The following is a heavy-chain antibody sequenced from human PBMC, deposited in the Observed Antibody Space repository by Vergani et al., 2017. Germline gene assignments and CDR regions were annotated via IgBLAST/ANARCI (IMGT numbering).Heavy chain of an antibody. CDR1: GYTFTDYY. J-gene: IGHJ6*02. Sequence: VQLVQSGAEVKKPGATVKISCKVSGYTFTDYYMHWVQQAPGKGLEFMGWINTNSGNPTYAPGFTGRFVFSLDTSVSTAYLQISGLKAEDSAVYYCARGRQWRLTEYLYGMDVWGQGTTVTVSS. V-gene: IGHV7-4-1*02. CDR3: ARGRQWRLTEYLYGMDV. CDR2: INTNSGNP. D-gene: IGHD6-19*01.